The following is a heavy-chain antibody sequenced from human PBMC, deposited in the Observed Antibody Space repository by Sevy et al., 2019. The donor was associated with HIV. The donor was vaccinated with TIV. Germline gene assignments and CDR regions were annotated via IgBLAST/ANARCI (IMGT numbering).Heavy chain of an antibody. J-gene: IGHJ4*02. CDR1: GYSISSGFY. D-gene: IGHD3-16*01. Sequence: SETLSLKCSVSGYSISSGFYWGWIRQSPGEGLEWIGRMYHTGGAFYTPSLKRRVTISLDTSKNQFSLKLTSMTAADTAIYYCARIGGSHRYFDNWGQGTLVTVSS. CDR3: ARIGGSHRYFDN. CDR2: MYHTGGA. V-gene: IGHV4-38-2*01.